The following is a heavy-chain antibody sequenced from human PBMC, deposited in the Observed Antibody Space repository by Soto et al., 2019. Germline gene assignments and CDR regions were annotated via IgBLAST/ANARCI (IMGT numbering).Heavy chain of an antibody. CDR1: GLTFSAHY. J-gene: IGHJ4*02. CDR2: IRNKDKKDTT. V-gene: IGHV3-72*01. CDR3: ARVSAYCGGDCYSDYFDY. D-gene: IGHD2-21*02. Sequence: EVQLVESGGGLVQPGGSLRLSCVASGLTFSAHYMDWVRHAPGKGLEWVGRIRNKDKKDTTEYAASVKGRFTTSRDDSENSLYLQMNGLKIEATAVYYCARVSAYCGGDCYSDYFDYWGQGVVVTVSS.